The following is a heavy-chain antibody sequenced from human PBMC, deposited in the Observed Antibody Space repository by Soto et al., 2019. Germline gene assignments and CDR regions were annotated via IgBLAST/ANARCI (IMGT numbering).Heavy chain of an antibody. D-gene: IGHD3-22*01. V-gene: IGHV4-31*03. CDR3: GRGFTFYYDSGGYYILAFDI. Sequence: PSETLSLTCTVSGGSISSGGYYWSWIRQHPGKGLEWIGYIYYSGSTYYNPSLKSRVTISVDTSKNQFSLKLSSVTAADTAVYYCGRGFTFYYDSGGYYILAFDIGGKGKMVTVSS. CDR1: GGSISSGGYY. J-gene: IGHJ3*02. CDR2: IYYSGST.